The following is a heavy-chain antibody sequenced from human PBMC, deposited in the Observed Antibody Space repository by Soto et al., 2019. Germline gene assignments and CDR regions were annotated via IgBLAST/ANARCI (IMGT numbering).Heavy chain of an antibody. V-gene: IGHV3-21*01. CDR2: SSSSSSYI. J-gene: IGHJ4*02. Sequence: RGSLRLSCAASGFTFSSYSMNWGRQAPGKGLEWVSSSSSSSSYIYYADSVKGRFTISRDNAKNSLYLQMNSLRAEDTAVSSCASDPNFSVSGRHPYYFDYWGQGTLVTVSS. CDR3: ASDPNFSVSGRHPYYFDY. D-gene: IGHD3-10*01. CDR1: GFTFSSYS.